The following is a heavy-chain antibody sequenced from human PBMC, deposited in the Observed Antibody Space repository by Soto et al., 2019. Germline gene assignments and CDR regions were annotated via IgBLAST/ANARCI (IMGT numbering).Heavy chain of an antibody. CDR1: GFTFSSYG. V-gene: IGHV3-7*01. Sequence: GGSLRLSCAASGFTFSSYGMSWVRQAPGKGLEWVANIKQDGSEKYYVDSVKGRFTISRDNANNSLYLQMNSLRAEDTAVYYCASRYFDRHDAFDIWGQGTMVTVSS. J-gene: IGHJ3*02. CDR3: ASRYFDRHDAFDI. CDR2: IKQDGSEK. D-gene: IGHD3-9*01.